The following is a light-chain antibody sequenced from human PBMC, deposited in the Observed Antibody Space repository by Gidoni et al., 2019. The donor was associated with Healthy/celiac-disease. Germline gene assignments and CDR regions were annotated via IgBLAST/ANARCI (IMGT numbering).Light chain of an antibody. CDR1: SRDVGSYNL. CDR2: EVS. CDR3: CSYAGSSTDVV. Sequence: QSALTQPASVSGSPGQSITISCTGTSRDVGSYNLVSWYQQHPGKAPNLMIYEVSKRPSGVSNRFSGSKSGNTASLTISGLQAEDEADYYCCSYAGSSTDVVFGGGTKLIVL. V-gene: IGLV2-23*02. J-gene: IGLJ2*01.